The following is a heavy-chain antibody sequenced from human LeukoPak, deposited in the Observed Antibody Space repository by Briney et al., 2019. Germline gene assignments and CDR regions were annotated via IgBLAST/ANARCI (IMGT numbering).Heavy chain of an antibody. CDR1: GFTFSSYS. CDR2: ITSSSSTI. CDR3: ARDRAQGYGGNSDY. J-gene: IGHJ4*02. Sequence: GGSLRLSCAASGFTFSSYSMNWVSQAPGKGLEWVSYITSSSSTIYYADSVKGRFTISRDNAKNSLYLQMNSLRAEDTAVYYCARDRAQGYGGNSDYWGQGTLVTVSS. V-gene: IGHV3-48*01. D-gene: IGHD4-23*01.